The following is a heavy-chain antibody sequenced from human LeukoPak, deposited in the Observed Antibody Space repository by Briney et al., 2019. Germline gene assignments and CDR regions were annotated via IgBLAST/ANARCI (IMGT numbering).Heavy chain of an antibody. CDR3: ARDSYSSGWSPIWY. D-gene: IGHD6-19*01. J-gene: IGHJ4*02. CDR2: ISAYNGNT. Sequence: ASVKVSCKASGYTFTSYGISWVRQAPGQGLEWMGWISAYNGNTNYAQKLQGRVTMTTDTSTSTAYMELRSLRSDDTAVYYCARDSYSSGWSPIWYWGQGTLVTVSS. V-gene: IGHV1-18*01. CDR1: GYTFTSYG.